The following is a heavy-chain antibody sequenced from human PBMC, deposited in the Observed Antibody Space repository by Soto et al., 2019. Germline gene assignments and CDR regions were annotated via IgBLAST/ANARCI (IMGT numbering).Heavy chain of an antibody. D-gene: IGHD1-26*01. Sequence: EVQLVESGGGLVQPGGSLRLSCAASGFTFSDHSMDWVRQAPGKGLEWVGRTRNKANSYTTEYAASVKGRFTISRDDSETSGYLQMTSLKTEDTAVYYCARVVGAPNWFDPWGQGTLVTVSS. CDR3: ARVVGAPNWFDP. CDR1: GFTFSDHS. CDR2: TRNKANSYTT. J-gene: IGHJ5*02. V-gene: IGHV3-72*01.